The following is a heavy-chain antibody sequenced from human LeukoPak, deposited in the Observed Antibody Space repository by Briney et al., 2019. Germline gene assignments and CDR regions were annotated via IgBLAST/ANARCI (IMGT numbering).Heavy chain of an antibody. J-gene: IGHJ6*02. D-gene: IGHD6-13*01. CDR3: ARGRQQLDYGMDV. CDR1: GYTFTSYD. V-gene: IGHV1-18*01. Sequence: ASVKVSCRASGYTFTSYDITWVRQAPGQGLEWMGWISAYNGNTNYAQRFKGRVTMTTDTFTSTAYMELRSLISDGTAVYYCARGRQQLDYGMDVWGQGTTATVS. CDR2: ISAYNGNT.